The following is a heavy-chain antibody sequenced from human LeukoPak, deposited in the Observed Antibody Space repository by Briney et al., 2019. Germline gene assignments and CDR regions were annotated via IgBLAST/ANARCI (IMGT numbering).Heavy chain of an antibody. CDR3: ARVYGSGNYRFLDY. V-gene: IGHV3-7*01. D-gene: IGHD3-10*01. J-gene: IGHJ4*02. CDR1: GFTFSNFW. CDR2: IKQDGSEK. Sequence: PGGSLRLSCAASGFTFSNFWMSWVRQAPGKGLEWVANIKQDGSEKYYVDSVKGRFTISRDNAKNSLYLQMNSLRAEDTAVYYCARVYGSGNYRFLDYWGQGTLVTISS.